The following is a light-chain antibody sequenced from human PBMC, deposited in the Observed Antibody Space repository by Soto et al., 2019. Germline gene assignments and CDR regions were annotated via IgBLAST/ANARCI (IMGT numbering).Light chain of an antibody. J-gene: IGLJ1*01. Sequence: QSVLTQPPSVSGAPGQRVTISCTGSGSNIGAGYDVHWYQQLPGTAPKLLIYDNSNRPSGVPDRFSGSKAGTSASLAISGLQAEDEADDYCQSYDSSLSGYVFGTGTKVTVL. CDR2: DNS. V-gene: IGLV1-40*01. CDR3: QSYDSSLSGYV. CDR1: GSNIGAGYD.